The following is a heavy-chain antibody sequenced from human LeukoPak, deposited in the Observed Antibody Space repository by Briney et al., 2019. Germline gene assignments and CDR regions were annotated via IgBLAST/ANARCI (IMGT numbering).Heavy chain of an antibody. CDR3: AKRHNYYGSGSYYEYFDY. J-gene: IGHJ4*02. CDR1: GFTFSSYA. D-gene: IGHD3-10*01. Sequence: GGSLRLSCAASGFTFSSYAMSWVRQAPGKGLEWVSAISGSGGSTYYADSVKGRFTISRDNSKNTLYLQMNSLRAEDTAVYYCAKRHNYYGSGSYYEYFDYWGQGTLVTVSS. CDR2: ISGSGGST. V-gene: IGHV3-23*01.